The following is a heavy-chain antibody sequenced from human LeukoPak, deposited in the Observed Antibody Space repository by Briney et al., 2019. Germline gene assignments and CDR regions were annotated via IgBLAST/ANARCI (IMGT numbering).Heavy chain of an antibody. CDR3: ARGVPVVVIAIPKSEYYFDY. J-gene: IGHJ4*02. CDR1: GYTFTSYY. V-gene: IGHV1-46*01. CDR2: INPSGGST. Sequence: ASVKVSCKASGYTFTSYYMHWVRQAPGQGLEWMGIINPSGGSTSYAQKFQGRVTMTRDTSTSTVYMELSSLRSEDTAVYYCARGVPVVVIAIPKSEYYFDYWGQGTLVTVSS. D-gene: IGHD2-21*01.